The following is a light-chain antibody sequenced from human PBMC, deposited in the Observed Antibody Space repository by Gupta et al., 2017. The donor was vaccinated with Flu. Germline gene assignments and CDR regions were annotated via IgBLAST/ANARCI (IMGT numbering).Light chain of an antibody. CDR3: QAWVTGTAV. Sequence: TCSAVELEDKYPSWYYHKAGQSPVLVIYQDNKRPSGIPERFSGSTSGNTATMTISGTQALDEADYYCQAWVTGTAVFGGGTRLTVL. CDR1: ELEDKY. V-gene: IGLV3-1*01. J-gene: IGLJ3*02. CDR2: QDN.